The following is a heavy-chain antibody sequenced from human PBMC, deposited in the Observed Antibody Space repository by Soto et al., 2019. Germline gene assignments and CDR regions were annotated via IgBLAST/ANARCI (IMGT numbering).Heavy chain of an antibody. CDR2: INHSGST. V-gene: IGHV4-34*01. CDR1: GGPFSGYY. J-gene: IGHJ2*01. CDR3: AREGGRATMVRGRYWYFDL. Sequence: PSETLSLTCAVYGGPFSGYYWSWIRQPPGKGLEWIGEINHSGSTNYNPSLKSRVTISVDTSKNQFSLKLSSVTAADTAVYYCAREGGRATMVRGRYWYFDLWGRGTLVTVSS. D-gene: IGHD3-10*01.